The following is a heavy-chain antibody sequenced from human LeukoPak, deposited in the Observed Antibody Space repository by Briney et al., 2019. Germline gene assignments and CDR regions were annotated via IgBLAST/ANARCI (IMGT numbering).Heavy chain of an antibody. J-gene: IGHJ6*04. CDR3: ARAHPGYCTGTTCPGEYYYGVDV. D-gene: IGHD2-2*03. V-gene: IGHV3-33*01. CDR2: IWFDGSDK. Sequence: GGSLRLSCAASGFTFSNFGMHWVRQAPGKGLEWVAIIWFDGSDKYYADSVKGRFTISRDNSKNTLSLQMNSLRDADTAVYYCARAHPGYCTGTTCPGEYYYGVDVWGKGTTVTVSS. CDR1: GFTFSNFG.